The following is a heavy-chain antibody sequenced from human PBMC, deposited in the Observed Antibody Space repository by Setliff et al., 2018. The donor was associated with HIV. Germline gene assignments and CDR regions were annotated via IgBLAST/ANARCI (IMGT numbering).Heavy chain of an antibody. D-gene: IGHD6-19*01. V-gene: IGHV3-23*01. J-gene: IGHJ4*02. Sequence: GGSLRLSCAASGFTFSGYAMSWVRQAPGKGLEWVSAIGGTGGNTYYADSVKGRFTISRDNPKSTVYLQMNSLRAEDTAVYYCANWRRYSSGWYLSSGPSLDYWGQGTLVTVSS. CDR1: GFTFSGYA. CDR3: ANWRRYSSGWYLSSGPSLDY. CDR2: IGGTGGNT.